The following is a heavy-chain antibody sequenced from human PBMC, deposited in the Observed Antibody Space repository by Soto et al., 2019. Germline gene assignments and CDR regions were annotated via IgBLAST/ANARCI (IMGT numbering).Heavy chain of an antibody. CDR1: GCTFNDAG. CDR3: TTAGDFWSGYTY. J-gene: IGHJ4*02. Sequence: PGGSLRLSCAASGCTFNDAGMSWIRQAPGKGQEWVGRIKSITDGGTTDYAAPVKGRFTISRHDSKNTLYLQMNSLKTEDTGVYYCTTAGDFWSGYTYWGQGTVVTVSS. D-gene: IGHD3-3*01. V-gene: IGHV3-15*07. CDR2: IKSITDGGTT.